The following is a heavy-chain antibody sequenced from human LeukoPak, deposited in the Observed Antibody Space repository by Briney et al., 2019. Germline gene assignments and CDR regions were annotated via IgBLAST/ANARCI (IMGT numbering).Heavy chain of an antibody. D-gene: IGHD3-22*01. J-gene: IGHJ4*02. V-gene: IGHV1-8*01. CDR1: GYIFTSYD. CDR3: ARGSLTYYYDSSGYTYYFDY. CDR2: MNPNSGNT. Sequence: ASVKVSWKASGYIFTSYDINWVRQATGQGLEWMGWMNPNSGNTVYAQKFQGRDTMHRHTSINTPYMELSSLRSEDTAEYYCARGSLTYYYDSSGYTYYFDYWGQGTLVTVSS.